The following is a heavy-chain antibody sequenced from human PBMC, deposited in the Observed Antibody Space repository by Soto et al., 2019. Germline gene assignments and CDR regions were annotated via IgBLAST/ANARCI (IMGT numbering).Heavy chain of an antibody. V-gene: IGHV3-48*01. J-gene: IGHJ5*02. Sequence: PGGSLRLSCAASGFTFSSYSMNWVRQAPGKGLEWVSYISSSSSTIYYADSVKGRFTISRDNAKNSLYLQMNSLRAEDTAVYYCARRLAAPEGGNNWFDPWGQGTLVTVSS. D-gene: IGHD6-6*01. CDR3: ARRLAAPEGGNNWFDP. CDR2: ISSSSSTI. CDR1: GFTFSSYS.